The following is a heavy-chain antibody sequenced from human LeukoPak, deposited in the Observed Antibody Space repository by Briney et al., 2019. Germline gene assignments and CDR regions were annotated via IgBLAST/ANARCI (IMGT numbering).Heavy chain of an antibody. CDR2: IYGDGRNP. D-gene: IGHD3-3*01. CDR3: AVDTIFVARVS. J-gene: IGHJ5*02. CDR1: GFTFSSYW. Sequence: QPGGSLRLSCATSGFTFSSYWMHWVRQAPGEGLVWVSRIYGDGRNPNYADSVKGRFTISGDSAKSTLYLQMNNLRAEDTAVYFCAVDTIFVARVSWGQGTLVTVSS. V-gene: IGHV3-74*01.